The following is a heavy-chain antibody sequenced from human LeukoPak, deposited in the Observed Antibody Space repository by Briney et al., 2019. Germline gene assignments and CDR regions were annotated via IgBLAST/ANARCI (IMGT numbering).Heavy chain of an antibody. V-gene: IGHV4-30-4*08. Sequence: SQTLSLTCTVSGGSISSGDYYWSWIRQPPGKGLEWIGYIYYSGSTYYNPSLKSRVTISVDTSKSQFSLKLSSVTAADTAVYYCARTDIVVVPAAISWFDPWGQGTLVTVSS. J-gene: IGHJ5*02. CDR2: IYYSGST. CDR1: GGSISSGDYY. CDR3: ARTDIVVVPAAISWFDP. D-gene: IGHD2-2*02.